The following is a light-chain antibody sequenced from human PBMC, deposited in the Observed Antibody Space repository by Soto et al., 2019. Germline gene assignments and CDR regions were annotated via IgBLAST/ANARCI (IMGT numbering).Light chain of an antibody. J-gene: IGLJ1*01. V-gene: IGLV2-8*01. Sequence: QSVLTQPPSASGSPGQSVTISCTGTSSDVGGYKYVSWYQQHPGKAPQLMIYEVNKRPSGVPDRFSGSKSGNTASLTVSGLQAEDETDCYCSSYAGGINLEGFGTGTKVTVL. CDR2: EVN. CDR1: SSDVGGYKY. CDR3: SSYAGGINLEG.